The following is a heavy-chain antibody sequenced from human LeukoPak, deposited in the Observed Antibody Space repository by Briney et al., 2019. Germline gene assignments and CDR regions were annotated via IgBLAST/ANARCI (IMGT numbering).Heavy chain of an antibody. D-gene: IGHD1-26*01. Sequence: ASVKVSCKASGYTFTNYGITWVRQAPGQGLEWMGWINANNGNTNYAQKFQGRVTMTTDRSTSTAYMDLRSLTSDDTAVFYCARVGGNYGRGGDYWGQGTLATVSS. CDR2: INANNGNT. J-gene: IGHJ4*02. CDR1: GYTFTNYG. V-gene: IGHV1-18*01. CDR3: ARVGGNYGRGGDY.